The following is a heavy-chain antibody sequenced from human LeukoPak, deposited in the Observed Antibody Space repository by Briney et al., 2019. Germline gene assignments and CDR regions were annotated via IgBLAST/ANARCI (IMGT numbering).Heavy chain of an antibody. D-gene: IGHD3-3*01. CDR2: IYYSGST. CDR3: ARAAYYDFWSCYYPYGMDV. Sequence: PSETLSLTCSVSGGSISSYYWSWIRKPPGKGLEWLGYIYYSGSTNSNPSLNSRVTISVDTSKNPCSLKLSSVTASDTAVYYCARAAYYDFWSCYYPYGMDVWGQGTTVTVSS. V-gene: IGHV4-59*01. J-gene: IGHJ6*02. CDR1: GGSISSYY.